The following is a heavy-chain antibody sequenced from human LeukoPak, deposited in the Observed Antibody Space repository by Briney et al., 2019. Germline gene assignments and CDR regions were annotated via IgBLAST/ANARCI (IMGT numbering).Heavy chain of an antibody. CDR2: ISSSSSYI. CDR3: ARDGIGGRYPYNWFDP. D-gene: IGHD1-26*01. Sequence: GGSLRLSCADSGFTFSSYSMNWVRQAPGKGLEWVSSISSSSSYIYYADSVKGRFTISRDNAKNSLYLQMNSLRAEDTAVYYCARDGIGGRYPYNWFDPWGQGTLVTVSS. CDR1: GFTFSSYS. V-gene: IGHV3-21*01. J-gene: IGHJ5*02.